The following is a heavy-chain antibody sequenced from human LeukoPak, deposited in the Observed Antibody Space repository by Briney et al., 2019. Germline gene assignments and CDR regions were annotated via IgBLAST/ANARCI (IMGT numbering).Heavy chain of an antibody. CDR2: IYTSGST. CDR1: GGSISSYY. J-gene: IGHJ6*03. V-gene: IGHV4-4*07. Sequence: NASETLSLTCTVSGGSISSYYWSWIRQPAGKGLEWIGRIYTSGSTNYNPSLTSRVTMSVDTSKNQFSLKLSSVTAADTAVYYCARVGSSVVAVAKTQPTLLYYYYYMDVWGKGTTVTVSS. CDR3: ARVGSSVVAVAKTQPTLLYYYYYMDV. D-gene: IGHD6-19*01.